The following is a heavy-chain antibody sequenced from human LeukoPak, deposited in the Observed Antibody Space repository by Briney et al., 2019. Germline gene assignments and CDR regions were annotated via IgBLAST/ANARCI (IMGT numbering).Heavy chain of an antibody. D-gene: IGHD3-10*01. Sequence: ASVKVSCKASGYTFTNYDINWVRQATGQGLEWMGWMNPKSGNTGYAQKFQGRVTMTRSTSMSTAYMELSSLRAEDTAVYYCARDKLMVRGVIIYWGQGTLVTVSS. CDR2: MNPKSGNT. V-gene: IGHV1-8*01. CDR3: ARDKLMVRGVIIY. CDR1: GYTFTNYD. J-gene: IGHJ4*02.